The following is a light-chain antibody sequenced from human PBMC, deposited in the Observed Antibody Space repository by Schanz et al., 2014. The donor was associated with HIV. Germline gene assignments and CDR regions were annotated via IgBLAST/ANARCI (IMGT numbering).Light chain of an antibody. V-gene: IGLV1-44*01. CDR2: TND. J-gene: IGLJ3*02. Sequence: QSVLTQPPSTSGTPGQRVSISCSGSSSNIGSNTVNWYQQVPGTAPKLLIYTNDQRPSGVPDRFSGSKSGTSASLAISGLQSEDEGDYYCAAWDDSLSDWVFGGGTKLTVL. CDR3: AAWDDSLSDWV. CDR1: SSNIGSNT.